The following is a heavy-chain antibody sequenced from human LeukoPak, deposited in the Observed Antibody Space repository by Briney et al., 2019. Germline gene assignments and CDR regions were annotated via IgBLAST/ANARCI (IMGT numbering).Heavy chain of an antibody. D-gene: IGHD5-12*01. CDR1: GFTFSRSA. J-gene: IGHJ4*02. CDR3: AREIVATIGFDY. Sequence: GKSLRLSCAASGFTFSRSAMHRVRQAPGKGLEWVAVISYDARNNYYADSVKGRFTISRDNSKSTLYLQMNSLRPEDTAVYYCAREIVATIGFDYWGQGTLVTVSS. V-gene: IGHV3-30*04. CDR2: ISYDARNN.